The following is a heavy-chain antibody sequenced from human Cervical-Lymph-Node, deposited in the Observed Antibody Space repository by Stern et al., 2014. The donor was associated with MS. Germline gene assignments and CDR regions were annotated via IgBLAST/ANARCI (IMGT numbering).Heavy chain of an antibody. V-gene: IGHV3-23*04. Sequence: EVQLEESGGGLVQPGGSLRLSCAASGFTFTSYAMAWVRQAPGRGLQWVSGISAGGTSTYYADSVKGRFTISRDNSKNTLYLQMNSLRAEDTAVYYCAKGALRYSSSPFDYWGQGTLLTVSS. CDR2: ISAGGTST. D-gene: IGHD6-19*01. J-gene: IGHJ4*02. CDR3: AKGALRYSSSPFDY. CDR1: GFTFTSYA.